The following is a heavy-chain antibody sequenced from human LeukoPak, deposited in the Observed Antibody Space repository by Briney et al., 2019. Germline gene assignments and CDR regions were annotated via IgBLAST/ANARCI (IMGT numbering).Heavy chain of an antibody. CDR3: ARASYGDDAFEI. V-gene: IGHV4-59*12. CDR2: IYYSGST. J-gene: IGHJ3*02. D-gene: IGHD4-17*01. Sequence: SETLSLTCTVSGDSISSYCWSWIRQPPGEGLEWIGYIYYSGSTYYNPSLKSRVTISVDTSKNQFSLRLSSVTAADTAVYFCARASYGDDAFEIWGQGTMVTVSS. CDR1: GDSISSYC.